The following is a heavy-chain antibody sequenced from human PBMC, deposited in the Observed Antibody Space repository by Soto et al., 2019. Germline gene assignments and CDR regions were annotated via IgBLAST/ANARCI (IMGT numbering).Heavy chain of an antibody. CDR2: IYYSGSA. CDR1: GCSISSSSYY. CDR3: AGHRAYGDYARIYFDY. J-gene: IGHJ4*02. D-gene: IGHD4-17*01. V-gene: IGHV4-39*01. Sequence: SETLSLTCTVSGCSISSSSYYWGWIRQPPGKGLEWIGSIYYSGSAYYNPSLKSRVTISVDTSKNQFSLKLNSVTAADTAVYYCAGHRAYGDYARIYFDYWGQGTLVTVSS.